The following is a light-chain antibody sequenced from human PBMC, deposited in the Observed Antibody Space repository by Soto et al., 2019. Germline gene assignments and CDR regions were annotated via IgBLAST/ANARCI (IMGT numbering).Light chain of an antibody. Sequence: QPVLTQPPSVSGAPGQRVTISCTGSSSNIGSGYDVHWYHQLPGTAPKLLIYGNTNRPSGVPDRFSASKSGTSASLAITGLQAEDEADYYCQSYDTSLSGPLFGGGTKLTVL. V-gene: IGLV1-40*01. CDR3: QSYDTSLSGPL. CDR2: GNT. J-gene: IGLJ2*01. CDR1: SSNIGSGYD.